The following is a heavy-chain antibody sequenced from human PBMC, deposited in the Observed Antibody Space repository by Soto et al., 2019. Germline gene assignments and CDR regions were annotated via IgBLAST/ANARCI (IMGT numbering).Heavy chain of an antibody. CDR1: GFTFRTYW. Sequence: EVQLVESGGGLVQPGGCLRLSCGASGFTFRTYWLSWVRQVPGKGLEWVANINEDGSEKNYVDSVKGRLTISRDNAKNSLYLQMSSLRAEDTALYYCARDGSTSWYSYDYHGMDVWGQGTTVTVSS. D-gene: IGHD5-18*01. J-gene: IGHJ6*02. V-gene: IGHV3-7*05. CDR3: ARDGSTSWYSYDYHGMDV. CDR2: INEDGSEK.